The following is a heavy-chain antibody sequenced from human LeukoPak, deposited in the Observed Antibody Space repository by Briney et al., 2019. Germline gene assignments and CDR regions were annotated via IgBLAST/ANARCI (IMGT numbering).Heavy chain of an antibody. CDR1: GFTVSSNY. CDR2: IYSGGST. J-gene: IGHJ6*02. Sequence: PGGSLRLSCAASGFTVSSNYMSWVRQAPGKGLEWVSVIYSGGSTYYADSVKGRFTISRDNSKNTLYLQMNSLRAEDTAGYYCARVPRLIYGMDVWGQGTTVTVSS. CDR3: ARVPRLIYGMDV. D-gene: IGHD2-8*01. V-gene: IGHV3-53*01.